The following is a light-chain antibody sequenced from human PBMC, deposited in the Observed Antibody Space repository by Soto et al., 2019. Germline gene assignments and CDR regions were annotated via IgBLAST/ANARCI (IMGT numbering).Light chain of an antibody. J-gene: IGKJ1*01. Sequence: DIQITQSPSSLSASVGDRVTITCRASQAITDYLAWYQQKPGQVPNLLIFAASTLQSGVPSRFSGSGSGTYFTLTITGLQPEDVATYYCQNYNSAPWTFGQGTKVDIK. V-gene: IGKV1-27*01. CDR1: QAITDY. CDR2: AAS. CDR3: QNYNSAPWT.